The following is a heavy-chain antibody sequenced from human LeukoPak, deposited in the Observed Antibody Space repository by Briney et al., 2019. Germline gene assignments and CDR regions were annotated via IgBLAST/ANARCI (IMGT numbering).Heavy chain of an antibody. CDR1: GFTFDDYA. V-gene: IGHV3-9*01. Sequence: GRSLRLSCAASGFTFDDYAMHWVRQAPGKGLEWVSGISWNSGSIGYADSVKGRFTISRDNAKNPLYLQMNSLRAEDTALYYCAKSLDRYTVAVDAFDIWGQGTMVTVSS. CDR3: AKSLDRYTVAVDAFDI. J-gene: IGHJ3*02. D-gene: IGHD4-23*01. CDR2: ISWNSGSI.